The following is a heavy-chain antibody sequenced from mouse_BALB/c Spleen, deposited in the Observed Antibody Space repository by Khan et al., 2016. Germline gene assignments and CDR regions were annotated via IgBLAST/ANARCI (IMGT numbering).Heavy chain of an antibody. CDR1: GYTFTSYW. V-gene: IGHV1-87*01. J-gene: IGHJ3*01. D-gene: IGHD2-1*01. CDR3: ARGGYGNYVFAY. CDR2: IYPGDGDT. Sequence: QGQLQQPGAELARPGASVKLSCKASGYTFTSYWMQWVKQRPGQGLQWIGTIYPGDGDTRYTQKFKGKATLTADKSSSTAYMQLSSLASEDSAVYYCARGGYGNYVFAYWGQGTLVTVSA.